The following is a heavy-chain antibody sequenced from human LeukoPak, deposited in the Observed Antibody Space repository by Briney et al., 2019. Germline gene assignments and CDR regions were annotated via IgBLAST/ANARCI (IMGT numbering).Heavy chain of an antibody. CDR2: IYYSGST. Sequence: KPSETLSLTCTVSGGSISSGDYYWSWIRQPPGKGLEWIGYIYYSGSTYYNPSPKSRVTISVDTSKNQFSLKLSSVTAADTAVYYCAREGRYGSGSLGYWGQGALVTVSS. D-gene: IGHD3-10*01. CDR3: AREGRYGSGSLGY. V-gene: IGHV4-30-4*01. J-gene: IGHJ4*02. CDR1: GGSISSGDYY.